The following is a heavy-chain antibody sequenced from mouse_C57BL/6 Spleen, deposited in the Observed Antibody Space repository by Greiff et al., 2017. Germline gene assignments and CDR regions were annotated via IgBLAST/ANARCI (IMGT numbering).Heavy chain of an antibody. CDR2: IHPNSGST. CDR3: ARGEGYYAFAY. J-gene: IGHJ3*01. CDR1: GYTFTSYW. Sequence: QVQLKQPGAELVKPGASVKLSCKASGYTFTSYWMHWVKQRPGQGLEWIGMIHPNSGSTNYNEKFKSKATLTVDKSSSTAYMQLSSLTSEDSAVYYCARGEGYYAFAYWGQGTLVTVSA. V-gene: IGHV1-64*01. D-gene: IGHD2-3*01.